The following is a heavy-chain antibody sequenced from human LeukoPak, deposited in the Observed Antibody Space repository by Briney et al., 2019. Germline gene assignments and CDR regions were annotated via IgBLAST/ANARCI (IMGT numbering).Heavy chain of an antibody. CDR1: GFTFSSYG. CDR3: AKAYYDTDY. V-gene: IGHV3-30*02. D-gene: IGHD3-22*01. Sequence: GGSLRLSCAASGFTFSSYGMHWVRLAPGKGLEWVAFIWYDGSNKYYADSVKGRFTISRDNSKNTLYLQMNSLRAEDTAVYYCAKAYYDTDYWGQGTLVTVSS. CDR2: IWYDGSNK. J-gene: IGHJ4*02.